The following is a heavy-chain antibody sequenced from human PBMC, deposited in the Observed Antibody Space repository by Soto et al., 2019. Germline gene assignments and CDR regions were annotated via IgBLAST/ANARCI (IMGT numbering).Heavy chain of an antibody. D-gene: IGHD2-8*01. CDR2: IDPSDSYT. CDR1: GYSFTAFW. V-gene: IGHV5-10-1*01. J-gene: IGHJ6*02. CDR3: ARPGKYCTTGRCLGDYYFYGMDL. Sequence: GESLKISCEGSGYSFTAFWISWLRQVPGRGLEWMGRIDPSDSYTNYNPSFKGHDTFSVDTATSTAYLHWSSLEASDTAIYYCARPGKYCTTGRCLGDYYFYGMDLWGQGTMVTVSS.